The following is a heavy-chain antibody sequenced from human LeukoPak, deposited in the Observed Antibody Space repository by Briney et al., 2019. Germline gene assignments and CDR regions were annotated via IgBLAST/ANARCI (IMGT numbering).Heavy chain of an antibody. Sequence: GGSLRLSCAASGFTFSNHWMSWVRQAPGKGLERVVYIKQDGSEKYYVDSVKGRFTISRDNAKSSLYLQMNSLRAEDTAVYYCARGGVRWIDYWGQGNLVTVSS. CDR2: IKQDGSEK. CDR1: GFTFSNHW. J-gene: IGHJ4*02. V-gene: IGHV3-7*01. D-gene: IGHD3-3*01. CDR3: ARGGVRWIDY.